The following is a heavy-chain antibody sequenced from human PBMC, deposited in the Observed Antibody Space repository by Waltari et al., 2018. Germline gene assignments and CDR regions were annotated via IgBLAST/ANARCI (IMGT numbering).Heavy chain of an antibody. D-gene: IGHD5-18*01. Sequence: EVQLLESGGGLVQPGGSLRLSCAASGFTFSSYAMSWVRQAPGKGLERVSVIYSGGSTYDADSVKGRFTISRDNSKNTLYLQMNSLRAEDTAVYYCARLLWDTAMDWGQGTLVTVSS. CDR3: ARLLWDTAMD. CDR1: GFTFSSYA. CDR2: IYSGGST. J-gene: IGHJ4*02. V-gene: IGHV3-23*03.